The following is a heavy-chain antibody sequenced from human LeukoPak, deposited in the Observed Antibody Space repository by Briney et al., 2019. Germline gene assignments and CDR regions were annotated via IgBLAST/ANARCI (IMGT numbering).Heavy chain of an antibody. D-gene: IGHD3-16*02. CDR2: ISYDGSNK. CDR1: GFTFSSYG. J-gene: IGHJ4*02. V-gene: IGHV3-30*03. CDR3: EAHRDLEDY. Sequence: PGRSLRLSCAASGFTFSSYGMRCVRQAPGKGLEWVADISYDGSNKYYADSVKGQFTISRDNSKTTLYLQMNSLRAEDPVFYFVEAHRDLEDYRGEGALVSDSS.